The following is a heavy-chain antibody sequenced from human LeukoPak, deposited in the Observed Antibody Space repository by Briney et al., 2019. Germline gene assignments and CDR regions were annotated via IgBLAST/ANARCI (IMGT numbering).Heavy chain of an antibody. CDR3: ARGSSSPVPNFDY. Sequence: VASVTVSCTASGYTFTGYYMHWVRQAPGQGLEWVGWINPNNGGTSYAQKFQGRVTMTRDTSITTAFMELPTLTSDDTAVYYCARGSSSPVPNFDYWGQGTLVTVSS. D-gene: IGHD6-13*01. J-gene: IGHJ4*02. V-gene: IGHV1-2*02. CDR1: GYTFTGYY. CDR2: INPNNGGT.